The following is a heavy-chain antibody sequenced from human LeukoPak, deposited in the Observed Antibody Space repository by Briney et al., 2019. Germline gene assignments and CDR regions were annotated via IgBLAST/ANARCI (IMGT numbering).Heavy chain of an antibody. Sequence: PSGPLSLTRVVSGGSLNSRYWGWIRQPPGKGLQWIGDIYYTGKNYYSPSLKSRVTISLDTSKDHLSLNLTSVLAAATATYYCVRRDTGGNYFDYWGQGILVTV. CDR1: GGSLNSRY. CDR2: IYYTGKN. CDR3: VRRDTGGNYFDY. D-gene: IGHD2-8*02. V-gene: IGHV4-59*08. J-gene: IGHJ4*02.